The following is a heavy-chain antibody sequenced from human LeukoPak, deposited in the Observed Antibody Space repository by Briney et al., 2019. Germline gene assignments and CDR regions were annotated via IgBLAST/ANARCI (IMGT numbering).Heavy chain of an antibody. CDR3: ARRDGSGSVDY. V-gene: IGHV3-20*04. J-gene: IGHJ4*02. Sequence: GGSLRLSCAASGFTFNDYGMSWVRQAPGKGLEWVSGINWNGGSTGYADSVRGRFTISRDNAKNSLYLQMNSLRAEDTAVYYCARRDGSGSVDYWGQGTLVTVSS. CDR1: GFTFNDYG. CDR2: INWNGGST. D-gene: IGHD3-10*01.